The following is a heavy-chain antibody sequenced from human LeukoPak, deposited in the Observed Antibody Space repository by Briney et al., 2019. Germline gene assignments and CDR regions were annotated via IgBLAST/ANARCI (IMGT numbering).Heavy chain of an antibody. CDR1: GLTSTSYW. J-gene: IGHJ4*02. D-gene: IGHD3-22*01. CDR3: PRRSQTYESSGYWVASLDF. V-gene: IGHV3-7*01. CDR2: INEDGSEI. Sequence: GGSLRLSFSPSGLTSTSYWMTWVRQAPGKGLEWVASINEDGSEIYYVDSVRGRFTVSRDNAKKSLYLQMNRLGAEDTAVYYCPRRSQTYESSGYWVASLDFCCQGTPVTVSS.